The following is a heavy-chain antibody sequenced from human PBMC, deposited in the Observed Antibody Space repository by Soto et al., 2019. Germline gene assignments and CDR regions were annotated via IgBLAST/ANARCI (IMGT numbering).Heavy chain of an antibody. J-gene: IGHJ4*01. V-gene: IGHV5-10-1*01. CDR3: ARQIYDSDTGPNFQYYFDS. Sequence: VEPLRIWSSVAGGNCVDYCITWVRQKPGKGLEWMGRIDPSDSQTYYSPSFRGHVTISVTKSITTVFLQWSSLRASDTAMYYCARQIYDSDTGPNFQYYFDSWGQEPRSPSPQ. CDR1: GGNCVDYC. D-gene: IGHD3-22*01. CDR2: IDPSDSQT.